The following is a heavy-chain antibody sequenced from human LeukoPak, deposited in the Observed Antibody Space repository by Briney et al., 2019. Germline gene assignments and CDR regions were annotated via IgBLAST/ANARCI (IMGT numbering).Heavy chain of an antibody. J-gene: IGHJ4*02. D-gene: IGHD4-11*01. CDR3: AKDAQRGFDYSNSLEY. CDR2: IWNDGSNQ. CDR1: QFTFSHYG. Sequence: PGKSLTLSCVASQFTFSHYGMHWVRQDPGKRLEWVAVIWNDGSNQYYADSVKGRFTISRDNSQNTVYLQMNSLRAEDTAVYYCAKDAQRGFDYSNSLEYWGQGTLVTVSS. V-gene: IGHV3-33*06.